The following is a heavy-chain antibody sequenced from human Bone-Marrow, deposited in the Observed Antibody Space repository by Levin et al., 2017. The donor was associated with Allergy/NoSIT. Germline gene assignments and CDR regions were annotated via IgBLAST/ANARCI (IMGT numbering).Heavy chain of an antibody. V-gene: IGHV3-33*01. D-gene: IGHD3-16*01. CDR1: GFTFSSFH. J-gene: IGHJ4*02. Sequence: GGSLRLSCTTSGFTFSSFHMHWVRQAPGEGLEWVAVVWNDGRNKYYADSVKGRFTVSRDNSKNTLYLQMDSLSAEDTAVYFCAGSRLWPWHFDAWGQGTLVAVS. CDR3: AGSRLWPWHFDA. CDR2: VWNDGRNK.